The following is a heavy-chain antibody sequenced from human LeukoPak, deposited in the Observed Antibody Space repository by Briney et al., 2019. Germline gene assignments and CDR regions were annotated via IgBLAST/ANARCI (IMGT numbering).Heavy chain of an antibody. V-gene: IGHV5-51*01. CDR1: GYTFITSW. D-gene: IGHD5-12*01. CDR2: IYPSDSDT. Sequence: GGSLKISCQASGYTFITSWSGWVGQMQGKGLEWMGIIYPSDSDTRYSPSFQGQVTISADKSISTAYLQWSSLKASDTAMYYCARVGYSGYESDSWGQGTLVTVSS. CDR3: ARVGYSGYESDS. J-gene: IGHJ4*02.